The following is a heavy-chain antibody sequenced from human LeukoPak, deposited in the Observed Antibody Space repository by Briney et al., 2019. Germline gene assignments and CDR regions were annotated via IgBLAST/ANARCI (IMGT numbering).Heavy chain of an antibody. V-gene: IGHV3-15*01. J-gene: IGHJ4*02. CDR3: TSRVATTNDH. Sequence: GGSLRLSCAASGFNFNNAWMNWVRQAPGKGLEWVGRIKRKTEGETTDYPAPVKGRFTIPRDDSKATLYLQMNSLKTEDTAMYYCTSRVATTNDHWGQGTLVTVSS. CDR2: IKRKTEGETT. CDR1: GFNFNNAW. D-gene: IGHD3-3*01.